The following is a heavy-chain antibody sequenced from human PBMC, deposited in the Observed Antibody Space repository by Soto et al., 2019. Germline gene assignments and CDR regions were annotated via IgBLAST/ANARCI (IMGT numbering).Heavy chain of an antibody. Sequence: QVQLVQSGTEVKKPGSSVKVSCKASGGTFNKYAIDWVRQAPGQGLEWMGGITPLFGTPNYAQRFQGSVTIRADEVKSTAYMELRSLRSDDTGVYYCARQFDYDTSGYYYAYWGQGTLVTVSS. CDR3: ARQFDYDTSGYYYAY. D-gene: IGHD3-22*01. J-gene: IGHJ4*02. V-gene: IGHV1-69*01. CDR1: GGTFNKYA. CDR2: ITPLFGTP.